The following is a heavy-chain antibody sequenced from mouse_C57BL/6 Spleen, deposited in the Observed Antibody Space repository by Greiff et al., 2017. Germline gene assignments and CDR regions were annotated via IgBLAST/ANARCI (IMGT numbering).Heavy chain of an antibody. CDR2: IDPSDSFT. D-gene: IGHD1-1*01. CDR1: GYTFTSSW. V-gene: IGHV1-69*02. Sequence: VQLQQSGAELVKPGASVKLSCKASGYTFTSSWMHWVKQRPGRGLEWIGVIDPSDSFTNSTPKFKGQPTLTVHTSSSTAYMQLSSLTSEESAVYYCARGDTTVVAHYYAMDYWGQGTSVTVSS. J-gene: IGHJ4*01. CDR3: ARGDTTVVAHYYAMDY.